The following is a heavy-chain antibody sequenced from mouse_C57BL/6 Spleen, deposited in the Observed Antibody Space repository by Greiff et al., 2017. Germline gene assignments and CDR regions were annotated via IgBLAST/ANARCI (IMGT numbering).Heavy chain of an antibody. D-gene: IGHD2-5*01. J-gene: IGHJ2*01. V-gene: IGHV1-55*01. CDR2: IYPGSGST. CDR3: ARGGDYYSNYVV. Sequence: VQLQQPGAELVKPGASVKMSCKASGYTFTSYWITWVKQRPGQGLEWIGDIYPGSGSTNYNEKFKSKATLTVDTSYSTAYMHLSSLTSEDSAVYYCARGGDYYSNYVVGGQGTTLTVSS. CDR1: GYTFTSYW.